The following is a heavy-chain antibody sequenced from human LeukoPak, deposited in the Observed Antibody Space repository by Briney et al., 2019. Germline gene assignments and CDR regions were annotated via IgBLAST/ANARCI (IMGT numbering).Heavy chain of an antibody. V-gene: IGHV3-20*01. J-gene: IGHJ4*02. CDR2: INWNGGST. CDR1: GFTFDDYG. D-gene: IGHD2-2*01. Sequence: GGSLRLSCAASGFTFDDYGMSWVRQAPGKGLEWVSGINWNGGSTGYADSVKGRLTISRDNAKNSLYLQMNSLRAEDTALYHCARVSCSSTSCPLDYWGQGTLVTVSS. CDR3: ARVSCSSTSCPLDY.